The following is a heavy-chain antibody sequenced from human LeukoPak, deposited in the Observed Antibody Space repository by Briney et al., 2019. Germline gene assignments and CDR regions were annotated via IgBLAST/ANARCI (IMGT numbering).Heavy chain of an antibody. D-gene: IGHD3-22*01. CDR2: INHSGST. CDR1: GGSFSGYY. Sequence: SETLSLTCAVYGGSFSGYYWSWIRQPPGKGLEWIGKINHSGSTNYNPSLKSRVTISVDTSKNQFSLKLSSVTAADTAVYYCVRTETYYYDSSGYYLYDYWGQGTLVTVSS. V-gene: IGHV4-34*01. CDR3: VRTETYYYDSSGYYLYDY. J-gene: IGHJ4*02.